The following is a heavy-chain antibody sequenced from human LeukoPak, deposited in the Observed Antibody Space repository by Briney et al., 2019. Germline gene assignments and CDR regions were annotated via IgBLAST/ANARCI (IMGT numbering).Heavy chain of an antibody. Sequence: SETLSLTCTVSGGSISSSSYYWGWIRQPPGKGLEWIGSIYYSGSTYYNPSLKSRVTISVDTSKNQFSLKLSSVTAADTAVYYCARDLFLGTEYQLLFWMDVWGQGTTVTVSS. CDR2: IYYSGST. CDR3: ARDLFLGTEYQLLFWMDV. D-gene: IGHD2-2*01. J-gene: IGHJ6*02. V-gene: IGHV4-39*02. CDR1: GGSISSSSYY.